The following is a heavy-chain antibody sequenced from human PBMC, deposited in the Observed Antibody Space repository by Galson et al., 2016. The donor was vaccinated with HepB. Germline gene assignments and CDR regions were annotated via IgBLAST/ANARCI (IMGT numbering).Heavy chain of an antibody. V-gene: IGHV1-69*13. J-gene: IGHJ4*02. CDR3: TRDVYSSGWYGGDY. CDR2: ITPVSGTT. Sequence: SVKVSCKAPGDIFGSYAFSWVRQAPGQGLEWMGGITPVSGTTNYAQKFQGRVTIIADAPTHTVHMELSGLRSEDTAVYYCTRDVYSSGWYGGDYWGQGTLVTVSS. CDR1: GDIFGSYA. D-gene: IGHD6-19*01.